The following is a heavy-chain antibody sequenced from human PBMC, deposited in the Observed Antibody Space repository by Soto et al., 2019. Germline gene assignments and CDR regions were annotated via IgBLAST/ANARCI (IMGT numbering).Heavy chain of an antibody. J-gene: IGHJ6*02. CDR1: GYTFTSYD. V-gene: IGHV1-8*01. CDR3: ARERKFDFWRKGLDV. D-gene: IGHD3-3*01. Sequence: QVHLVQSGAEVKKPGASVKVFCKASGYTFTSYDINWVRQAPGQGLEWLGWMDPNSGVTGYAQKFQGRVSMTRNISINTAHMELSSLRSEDTAVYYCARERKFDFWRKGLDVWGQGTTVAVSS. CDR2: MDPNSGVT.